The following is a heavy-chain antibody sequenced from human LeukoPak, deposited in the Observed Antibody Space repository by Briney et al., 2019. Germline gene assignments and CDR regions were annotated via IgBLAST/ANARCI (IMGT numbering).Heavy chain of an antibody. V-gene: IGHV1-69*05. Sequence: GASVKVSCKASGTTFGNYFFTWVRQAPGQGLEWMGGVIPSFGRPNYAQSFQGRLTITKDSSTATVYMELSRLRYNDSAVYSCARAPFENFGTYYFDVWGQGTLISVSS. CDR2: VIPSFGRP. J-gene: IGHJ4*02. CDR3: ARAPFENFGTYYFDV. D-gene: IGHD1-7*01. CDR1: GTTFGNYF.